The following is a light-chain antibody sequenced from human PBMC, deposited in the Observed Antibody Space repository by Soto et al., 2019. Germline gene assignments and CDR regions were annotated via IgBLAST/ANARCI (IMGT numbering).Light chain of an antibody. V-gene: IGKV3-20*01. Sequence: IVLTQSPGTLSLSPGEGATLSCRASQSITTHYLAWYQQKPGQTPRLLIYGVSRRATGIPDRFSGSGSGTDFTLAIRRLEPEDCAVYYCQHYGSSPRFGQGTKVEIK. CDR1: QSITTHY. J-gene: IGKJ1*01. CDR3: QHYGSSPR. CDR2: GVS.